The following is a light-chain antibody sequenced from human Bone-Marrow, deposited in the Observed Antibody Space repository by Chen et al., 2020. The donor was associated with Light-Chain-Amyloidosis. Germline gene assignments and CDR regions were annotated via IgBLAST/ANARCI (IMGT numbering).Light chain of an antibody. CDR3: QQRSNWPLSIT. V-gene: IGKV3-11*01. CDR2: DAS. CDR1: QGIGTF. Sequence: EVVLTQSPATLSLSPGERATLSCRASQGIGTFLAWYQQKPGQAPRLLIYDASNRATGIPPRFSGSGSGTDCTLTIISLEPEDFAVYYCQQRSNWPLSITFGQGTRLEIQ. J-gene: IGKJ5*01.